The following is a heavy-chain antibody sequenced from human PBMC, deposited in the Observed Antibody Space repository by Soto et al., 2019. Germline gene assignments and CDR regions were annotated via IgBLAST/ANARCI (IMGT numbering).Heavy chain of an antibody. D-gene: IGHD4-17*01. J-gene: IGHJ4*02. CDR2: IKSKTDGGTT. CDR3: TTGPLDYGDDY. Sequence: EVQLVESGGGLVKPGGSLRLSCAASGFTFSNAWMSWVRQAPGKGLEWVGRIKSKTDGGTTDYAAPVKGRFTISRDDSKNTLYLQMNSLKIEDTAVYYCTTGPLDYGDDYWGQGTLVTVSS. CDR1: GFTFSNAW. V-gene: IGHV3-15*01.